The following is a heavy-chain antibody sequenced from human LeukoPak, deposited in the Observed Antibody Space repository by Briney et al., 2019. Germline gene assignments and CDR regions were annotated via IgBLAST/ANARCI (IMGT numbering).Heavy chain of an antibody. Sequence: PSETLSLTCTVSNGSITSCTYYWGWTRQPPGKGLEWIASMYYSGGAYYDASLKSRVTLSVDTSKNQFSLKLTSVTAADTAVYYCVRQDYYGSGIIDYWGQGALVTVSS. CDR2: MYYSGGA. CDR1: NGSITSCTYY. V-gene: IGHV4-39*01. CDR3: VRQDYYGSGIIDY. D-gene: IGHD3-10*01. J-gene: IGHJ4*02.